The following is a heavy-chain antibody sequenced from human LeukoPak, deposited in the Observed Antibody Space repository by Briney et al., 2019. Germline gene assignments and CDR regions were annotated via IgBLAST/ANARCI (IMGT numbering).Heavy chain of an antibody. V-gene: IGHV3-74*01. Sequence: GGSLRLSCVASGFTFSSYWMHWVRQGPGKGLVWVSRIISDGSSATYADSVKGRFTVSRDNATNTMYLQMNSLRAEDTAVYYCARLVPYCSSTSCYSYYYYYYMDVWGKGTTVTVSS. D-gene: IGHD2-2*02. CDR1: GFTFSSYW. CDR3: ARLVPYCSSTSCYSYYYYYYMDV. CDR2: IISDGSSA. J-gene: IGHJ6*03.